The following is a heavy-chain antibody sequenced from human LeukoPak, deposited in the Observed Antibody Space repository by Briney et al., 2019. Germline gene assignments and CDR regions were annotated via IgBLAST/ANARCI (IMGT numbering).Heavy chain of an antibody. CDR2: ISSSSSYI. CDR3: ARDTLIYDSSGYFGY. V-gene: IGHV3-21*01. Sequence: PGGSLRLSCAASGFTFSSYSMNWVRQAPGKELEWVSSISSSSSYIYYADSVKGRFTISRDNAKNSLYLQMNSLRAEDTAVYYCARDTLIYDSSGYFGYWGQGTLVTVSS. D-gene: IGHD3-22*01. CDR1: GFTFSSYS. J-gene: IGHJ4*02.